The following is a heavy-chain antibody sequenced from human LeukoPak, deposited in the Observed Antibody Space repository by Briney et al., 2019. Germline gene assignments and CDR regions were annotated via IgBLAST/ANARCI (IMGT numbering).Heavy chain of an antibody. Sequence: PSDTLSLTGAVSAGSISSVSWWGWIRQPPGKGLEWIGEIHHSGSTNYNPSLKSRVTLSVDKSKNQLSLRLTSVTAADTAVYYCARGGDYRFDYWGQGTLVTVSS. J-gene: IGHJ4*02. D-gene: IGHD4-17*01. CDR3: ARGGDYRFDY. V-gene: IGHV4-4*02. CDR2: IHHSGST. CDR1: AGSISSVSW.